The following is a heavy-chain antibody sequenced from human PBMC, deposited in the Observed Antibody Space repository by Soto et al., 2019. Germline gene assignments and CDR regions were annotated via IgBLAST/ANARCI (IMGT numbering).Heavy chain of an antibody. CDR3: ARRYSYGSGKYAVDL. CDR2: ISYSGST. Sequence: QLQLQESGPGLVKASETLSLTCTVSGGSLSSGSYYWSWLRQPPGTALEWIGTISYSGSTFYNPSLNSRGTMAADKPKNQFSLKLSSVTAADTAVYYCARRYSYGSGKYAVDLWGQGTTVTVSS. V-gene: IGHV4-39*01. J-gene: IGHJ6*02. CDR1: GGSLSSGSYY. D-gene: IGHD3-10*01.